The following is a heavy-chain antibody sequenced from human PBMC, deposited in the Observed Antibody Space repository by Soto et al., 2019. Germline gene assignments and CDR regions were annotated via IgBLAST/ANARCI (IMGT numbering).Heavy chain of an antibody. D-gene: IGHD3-22*01. CDR3: ARSPPSYYHHSSGYAPYDY. V-gene: IGHV1-18*01. CDR1: GFTETRYR. J-gene: IGHJ4*02. Sequence: GASVKGSFNASGFTETRYRIGRVHQAPDQGLEWMGWISAYNGNTNYAQKLQGRVTMTRDTSISTAYMELSRLRSDDTAVYYCARSPPSYYHHSSGYAPYDYRGQGTLVTLSS. CDR2: ISAYNGNT.